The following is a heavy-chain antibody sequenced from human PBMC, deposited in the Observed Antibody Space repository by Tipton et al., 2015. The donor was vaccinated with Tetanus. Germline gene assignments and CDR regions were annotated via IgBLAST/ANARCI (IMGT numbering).Heavy chain of an antibody. CDR1: GGSVNSGRYY. Sequence: TLSLTCTVSGGSVNSGRYYWTWIRQHPGKGLEWIGYVYYSGSATYNPSLKRRVVISVDTSKDQFSLRLSSVTAADTAVYYCARAEAIFGVVIRFGWFDPWGQGTLVTVSS. CDR2: VYYSGSA. V-gene: IGHV4-31*03. CDR3: ARAEAIFGVVIRFGWFDP. J-gene: IGHJ5*02. D-gene: IGHD3-3*01.